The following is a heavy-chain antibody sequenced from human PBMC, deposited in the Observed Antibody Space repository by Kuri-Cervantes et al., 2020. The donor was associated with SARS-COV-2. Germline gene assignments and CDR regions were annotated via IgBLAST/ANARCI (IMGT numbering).Heavy chain of an antibody. CDR1: GGSIRGSSYY. CDR3: AKSGLGVSYYFDS. Sequence: SETLSLTCTVSGGSIRGSSYYWCWFRQSPGKRLQWIGNVYYSGRTYYDPSLKSRVTISVDTSRNQFSLRLSSLTAADTAVYYCAKSGLGVSYYFDSWGHGTLVTVSS. V-gene: IGHV4-39*01. CDR2: VYYSGRT. J-gene: IGHJ4*01. D-gene: IGHD5/OR15-5a*01.